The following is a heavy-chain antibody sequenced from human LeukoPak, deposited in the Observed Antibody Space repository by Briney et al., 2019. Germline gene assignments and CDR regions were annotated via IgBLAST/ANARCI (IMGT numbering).Heavy chain of an antibody. CDR1: GFTFSSYW. D-gene: IGHD3-9*01. V-gene: IGHV3-7*01. Sequence: GGSLRLSCAASGFTFSSYWMSWVRQAPGKGLEWVANIKQDGSEKYYVDSVKGRFTISRDNAKNTLYLQMNSLRVEDTAVYYCAREHYDILSRRGMDVWGKGATVTVSS. CDR3: AREHYDILSRRGMDV. CDR2: IKQDGSEK. J-gene: IGHJ6*04.